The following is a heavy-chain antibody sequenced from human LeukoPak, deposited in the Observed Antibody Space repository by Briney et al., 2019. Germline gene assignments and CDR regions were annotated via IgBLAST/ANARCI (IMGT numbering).Heavy chain of an antibody. CDR1: GFTFSTYS. D-gene: IGHD3-16*01. CDR3: AKGGGGVLAS. CDR2: SGSGGST. J-gene: IGHJ4*02. Sequence: GGSLRLSCAASGFTFSTYSMSWVRQAPGKGLEWVSSSGSGGSTYYADSVKCRFTISRDNSKNTLFLQMNSLKADDTAVYYCAKGGGGVLASWGQGTLVTVSS. V-gene: IGHV3-23*01.